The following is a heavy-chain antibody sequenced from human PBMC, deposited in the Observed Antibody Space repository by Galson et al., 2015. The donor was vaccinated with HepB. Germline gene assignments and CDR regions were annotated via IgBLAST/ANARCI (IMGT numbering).Heavy chain of an antibody. Sequence: WIGYIYYSGSTYYNPSLKSRVSISVDTSKNQFSLKVTSVTAADTAVYYCARVGGPQSGYYYFDYWGQGTLVTVSS. D-gene: IGHD3-3*01. V-gene: IGHV4-31*02. CDR2: IYYSGST. CDR3: ARVGGPQSGYYYFDY. J-gene: IGHJ4*02.